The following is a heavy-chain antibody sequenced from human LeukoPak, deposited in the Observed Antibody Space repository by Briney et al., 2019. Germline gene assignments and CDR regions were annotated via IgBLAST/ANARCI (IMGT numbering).Heavy chain of an antibody. V-gene: IGHV3-30*18. CDR2: ISSDGIIK. J-gene: IGHJ4*02. D-gene: IGHD3-22*01. Sequence: GMSLRLSCAASGFTFSTYGMHWVRQAPGKGLEWVAVISSDGIIKHYADSVKGRFTISRDNSRSTLYLQMNSLSGEDTAVSYCEKEGDLPDSSGHRSYFDSWGQGTLVTVS. CDR1: GFTFSTYG. CDR3: EKEGDLPDSSGHRSYFDS.